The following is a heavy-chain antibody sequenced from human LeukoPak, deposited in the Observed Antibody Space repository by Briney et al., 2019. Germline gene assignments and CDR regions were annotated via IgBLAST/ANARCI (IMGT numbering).Heavy chain of an antibody. D-gene: IGHD3-22*01. J-gene: IGHJ5*02. CDR1: GFTFSSYA. CDR3: ARSDSSGPDDRFDP. Sequence: GGSLRLSCAASGFTFSSYAMHWVRQAPGKGLEWVAVISYDGSNKYYADSVKGRFTISRDNSKNTLYLQMNSLRAEDTAVYYCARSDSSGPDDRFDPWGQGTLVTVSS. CDR2: ISYDGSNK. V-gene: IGHV3-30-3*01.